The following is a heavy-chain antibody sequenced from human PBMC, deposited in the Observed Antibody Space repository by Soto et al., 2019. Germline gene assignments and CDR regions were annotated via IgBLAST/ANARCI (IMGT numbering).Heavy chain of an antibody. J-gene: IGHJ4*02. CDR1: GFTFSRSD. Sequence: EGSLRLSCAASGFTFSRSDMHWVRQRPGGGLEWVSGIGGAGDTYYLGSVQGRFTISRDNANNSLYLQMNSLRAEDSALYYCVRDRSVAGTGEFDFWGQGTPVTVSS. V-gene: IGHV3-13*01. D-gene: IGHD6-19*01. CDR3: VRDRSVAGTGEFDF. CDR2: IGGAGDT.